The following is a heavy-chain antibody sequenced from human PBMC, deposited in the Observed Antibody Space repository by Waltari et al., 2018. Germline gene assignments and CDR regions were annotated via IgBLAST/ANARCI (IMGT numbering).Heavy chain of an antibody. V-gene: IGHV3-21*01. CDR2: ISSSSSYI. D-gene: IGHD3-22*01. Sequence: EVQLVESGGGLVKPGGSLRLSCAASGFTFSSYSMNWVRQAPGQGLEWVSSISSSSSYIYYADSVKGRFTISRDNAKNSLYLQMNSLRAEDTAVYYCARDGATYYYDSSGYPGFDYWGQGTLVTVSS. CDR1: GFTFSSYS. CDR3: ARDGATYYYDSSGYPGFDY. J-gene: IGHJ4*02.